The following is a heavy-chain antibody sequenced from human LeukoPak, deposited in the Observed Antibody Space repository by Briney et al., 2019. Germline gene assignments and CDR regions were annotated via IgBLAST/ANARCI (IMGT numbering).Heavy chain of an antibody. CDR3: ASDSAWNLHGGYLDH. V-gene: IGHV3-30*04. Sequence: GGSLRLSCATSGFSFYNLAFHWVRQAPGKGLEWVSLISHDGNSRKYADSVKGRFIVSRDNSKNTLYLQMNSLRSEDTAVYYCASDSAWNLHGGYLDHWGQGTLVSASS. CDR2: ISHDGNSR. D-gene: IGHD2-15*01. J-gene: IGHJ4*02. CDR1: GFSFYNLA.